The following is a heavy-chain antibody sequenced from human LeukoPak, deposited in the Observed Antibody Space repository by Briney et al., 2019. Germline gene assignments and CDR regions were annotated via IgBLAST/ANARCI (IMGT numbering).Heavy chain of an antibody. CDR1: GFTFSSYA. J-gene: IGHJ4*02. D-gene: IGHD3-22*01. Sequence: GGSLRLSCAASGFTFSSYAMHWVRQAPGKGLEWVAVISYDGSNKYYADSVKGRFTISRDNSKNTLYLQMNSLRAEDTAVYYCARERIGDSSGYYFDYWGQGTLVTVSS. CDR2: ISYDGSNK. CDR3: ARERIGDSSGYYFDY. V-gene: IGHV3-30-3*01.